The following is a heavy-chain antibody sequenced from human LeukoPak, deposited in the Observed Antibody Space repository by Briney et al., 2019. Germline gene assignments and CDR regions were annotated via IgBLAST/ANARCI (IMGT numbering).Heavy chain of an antibody. V-gene: IGHV1-2*04. CDR2: INPNSGGT. Sequence: ASVKVSCKASGYTFTSYDINWVRQATGQGLEWMGWINPNSGGTNYAQKFQGWVTMTRDTSISTAYMELSRLRSDDTAVYYCARQAVDTAMVTSAFDIWGQGTMVTVSS. D-gene: IGHD5-18*01. J-gene: IGHJ3*02. CDR3: ARQAVDTAMVTSAFDI. CDR1: GYTFTSYD.